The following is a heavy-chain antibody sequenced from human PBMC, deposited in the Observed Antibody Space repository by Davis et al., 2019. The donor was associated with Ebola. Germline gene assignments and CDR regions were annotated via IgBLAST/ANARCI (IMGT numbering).Heavy chain of an antibody. D-gene: IGHD2-15*01. CDR1: GFTFSSYA. CDR3: ASPPGGSGFDI. V-gene: IGHV3-30-3*01. J-gene: IGHJ3*02. Sequence: GESLKISCAASGFTFSSYAMHWVRQAPGKGLEWVAVISYDGSNKYYAVSVKGRFTISRDNSKNTLYLQMNSLRAEDTAVYYCASPPGGSGFDIWGQGTMVTVSS. CDR2: ISYDGSNK.